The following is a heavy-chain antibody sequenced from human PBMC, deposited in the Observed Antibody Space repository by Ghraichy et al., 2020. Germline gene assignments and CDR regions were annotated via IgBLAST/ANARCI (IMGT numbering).Heavy chain of an antibody. CDR2: VNSDGSSS. CDR3: ARVRYYYGLGAFDV. V-gene: IGHV3-74*03. J-gene: IGHJ3*01. D-gene: IGHD3-10*01. Sequence: GGSLRLSCVASGFTFGAYWMHWVRQAPGKGLVWLSHVNSDGSSSTYADSVKGRFTISRDNAKNTLYLQMSSLGPEDTAVYYCARVRYYYGLGAFDVWGQGTLVSVTS. CDR1: GFTFGAYW.